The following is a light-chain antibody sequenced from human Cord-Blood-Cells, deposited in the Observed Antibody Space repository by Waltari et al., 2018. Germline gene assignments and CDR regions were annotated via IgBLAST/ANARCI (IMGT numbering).Light chain of an antibody. CDR3: QQYGS. J-gene: IGKJ3*01. V-gene: IGKV3-20*01. CDR1: QSVSSSY. Sequence: EIVLTQSPGTLSLSPGERATLSYRASQSVSSSYLAWYQQKPGQAPRLLIYGASSRATGIPDRFSGSGSGTDFTLTISRLEPEDFAVYYCQQYGSFGPGTKVDIK. CDR2: GAS.